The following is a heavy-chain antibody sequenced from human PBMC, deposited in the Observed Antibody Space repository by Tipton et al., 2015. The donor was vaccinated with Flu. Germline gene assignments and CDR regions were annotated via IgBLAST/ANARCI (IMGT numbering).Heavy chain of an antibody. J-gene: IGHJ4*02. V-gene: IGHV4-38-2*01. D-gene: IGHD3-16*01. CDR2: ISHSGTT. Sequence: TLSLTCDVSGYSISSGYYWGWIRQPPGKRLEWIGSISHSGTTYYNPSLESRVTISVDRSRNQYSLKLTSVTAEDAAVYYCATRSLTFGQFDFWGQGILVTVSS. CDR1: GYSISSGYY. CDR3: ATRSLTFGQFDF.